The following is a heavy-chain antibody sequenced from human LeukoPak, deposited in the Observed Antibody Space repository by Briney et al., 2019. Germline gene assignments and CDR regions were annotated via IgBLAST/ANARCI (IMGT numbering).Heavy chain of an antibody. CDR2: IYTSGST. V-gene: IGHV4-4*07. J-gene: IGHJ3*02. CDR3: ARAPPQWLVQGAFDI. D-gene: IGHD6-19*01. CDR1: GGSISSYY. Sequence: SETLSLTCTVSGGSISSYYWSWIRQPAGKGLEWIGRIYTSGSTNYSPSLKSRVTMSVDTSKNQFSLKLSSVTAADTAVYYCARAPPQWLVQGAFDIWGQGTMVTVSS.